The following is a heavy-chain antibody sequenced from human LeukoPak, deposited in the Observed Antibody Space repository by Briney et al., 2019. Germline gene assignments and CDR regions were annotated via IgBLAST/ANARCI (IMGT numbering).Heavy chain of an antibody. CDR1: GFTFSSYG. J-gene: IGHJ5*02. Sequence: GGSLRLSCAASGFTFSSYGMHWVRQAPGRGLEWVAFIRYDGSNKYYADSVKGQFTISRDNSKNTLYLQMNSLRAEDTAVYYCAKDAYSSSWYNWFDPWGQGTLVTVSS. CDR2: IRYDGSNK. D-gene: IGHD6-13*01. V-gene: IGHV3-30*02. CDR3: AKDAYSSSWYNWFDP.